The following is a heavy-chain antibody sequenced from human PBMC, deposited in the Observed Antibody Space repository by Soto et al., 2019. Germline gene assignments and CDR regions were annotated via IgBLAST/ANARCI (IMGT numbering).Heavy chain of an antibody. D-gene: IGHD6-19*01. CDR2: IYYSGST. J-gene: IGHJ4*02. Sequence: SETLSLTCTVSGGSISSSIYYWGWIRQPPGKGLEWIGSIYYSGSTYYNPSLKSRVTISVDTSKNQFSLKLSSVTAADTAVYYCARSLRIAVAGGFDYWGQGTLVTV. CDR1: GGSISSSIYY. CDR3: ARSLRIAVAGGFDY. V-gene: IGHV4-39*01.